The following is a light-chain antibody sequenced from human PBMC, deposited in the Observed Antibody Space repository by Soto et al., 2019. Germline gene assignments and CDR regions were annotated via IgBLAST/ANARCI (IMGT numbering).Light chain of an antibody. CDR2: EAS. CDR3: QQYGNLSRT. V-gene: IGKV3-20*01. J-gene: IGKJ1*01. CDR1: QSVSRNF. Sequence: EIVLTQSPGTLSLSPGERATLSCRASQSVSRNFLAWYQQKLGQAPRLLMYEASTRATGIPDRFSGSGSGADFTLTISRLEPEDFALYYCQQYGNLSRTFGQGTKVEIK.